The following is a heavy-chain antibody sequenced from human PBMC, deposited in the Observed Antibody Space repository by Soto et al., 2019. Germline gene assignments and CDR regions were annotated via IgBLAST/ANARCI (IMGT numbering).Heavy chain of an antibody. CDR1: GGSISSGDYY. D-gene: IGHD6-13*01. V-gene: IGHV4-30-4*01. Sequence: SETLSLTCTVSGGSISSGDYYWSWIRQPPGKGLEWIGYIYYSGSTYYNPSLKSRVTISVDTSKNQFSLKLSSVTAADTAVYYCARGGIAAAAPPHYWGQGTLVTVSS. CDR2: IYYSGST. CDR3: ARGGIAAAAPPHY. J-gene: IGHJ4*02.